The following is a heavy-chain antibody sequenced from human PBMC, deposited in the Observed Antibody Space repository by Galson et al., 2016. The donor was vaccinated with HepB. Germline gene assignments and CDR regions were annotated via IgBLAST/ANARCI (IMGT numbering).Heavy chain of an antibody. V-gene: IGHV1-2*02. CDR2: INLNRDGT. Sequence: SVKVSCKASGYTFTGYYIHWVRQAPGQGLEWMGWINLNRDGTSYAQKFQGRVTMTRDTSISTAYMELSRLKSDDTAVYYCTREHSEGWFDPWGQGALVTVSP. CDR1: GYTFTGYY. D-gene: IGHD6-13*01. J-gene: IGHJ5*02. CDR3: TREHSEGWFDP.